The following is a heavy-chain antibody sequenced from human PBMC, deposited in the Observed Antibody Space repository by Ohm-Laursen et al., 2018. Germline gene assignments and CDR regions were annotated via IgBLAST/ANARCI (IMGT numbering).Heavy chain of an antibody. CDR2: IDWDDDK. CDR3: ARIPLYDFWSGYPYYYYYYGMDV. CDR1: GFSLSTSGTR. J-gene: IGHJ6*02. Sequence: TQTLTLTCTFSGFSLSTSGTRVSWIRQPPGKALEWLARIDWDDDKFYSTSLKTRLTISKDTSKNQVVLTMTNMDPVDTATYYCARIPLYDFWSGYPYYYYYYGMDVWGQGTTVTVSS. D-gene: IGHD3-3*01. V-gene: IGHV2-70*04.